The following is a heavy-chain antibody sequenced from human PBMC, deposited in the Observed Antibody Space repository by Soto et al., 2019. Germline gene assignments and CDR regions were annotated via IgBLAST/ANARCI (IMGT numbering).Heavy chain of an antibody. CDR2: ISAYNGNT. D-gene: IGHD3-22*01. CDR3: ARDESRSITMIVVADLDY. CDR1: GYTFTSYG. Sequence: GASVKVSCKASGYTFTSYGISCVRQAPGQGLEWMGWISAYNGNTNYAQKLQGRVTMTTDTSTSTAYMELRSLRSGDTAVYYCARDESRSITMIVVADLDYWGQGTLVTVSS. J-gene: IGHJ4*02. V-gene: IGHV1-18*01.